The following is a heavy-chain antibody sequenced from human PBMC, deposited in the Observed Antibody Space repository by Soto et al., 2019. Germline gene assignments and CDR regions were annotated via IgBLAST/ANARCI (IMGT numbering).Heavy chain of an antibody. D-gene: IGHD6-19*01. J-gene: IGHJ4*02. CDR3: ARGVAGSGFDL. CDR2: TYYRSNWRH. V-gene: IGHV6-1*01. Sequence: SQTLSLTCAISGDSVSSNTAAWNWIRSSPSRGLEWLGRTYYRSNWRHDYAVSVKSRITVNPDTSKNHFSLQLNSVTPDDTAVYYCARGVAGSGFDLWGQGXLVTVPS. CDR1: GDSVSSNTAA.